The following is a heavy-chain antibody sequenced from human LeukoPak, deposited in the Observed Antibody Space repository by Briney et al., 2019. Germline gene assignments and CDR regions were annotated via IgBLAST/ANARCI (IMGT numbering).Heavy chain of an antibody. CDR1: GFTFSSYG. Sequence: GGSLRLSCAASGFTFSSYGMHWVRQAPGKGLEWVAVISYDGSNKYYADSVKGRFTISRDNSKNTLYLQMNSLRVEDTAVYYCAKVWSSSRLLDYWGQGTLVTVSS. J-gene: IGHJ4*02. D-gene: IGHD6-13*01. V-gene: IGHV3-30*18. CDR2: ISYDGSNK. CDR3: AKVWSSSRLLDY.